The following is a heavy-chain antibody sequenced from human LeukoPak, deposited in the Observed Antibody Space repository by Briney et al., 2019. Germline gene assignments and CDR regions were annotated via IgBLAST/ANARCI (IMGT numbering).Heavy chain of an antibody. V-gene: IGHV1-46*01. J-gene: IGHJ3*02. CDR3: ARDLDYGGNSGTFDI. CDR1: GYTFTSYY. CDR2: ISPSGGST. Sequence: ASVKVSCKASGYTFTSYYMHWVRQAPGQGLEWMGIISPSGGSTSYAQKFQGRVTMTRDTSTSTVYMELSGLRSEDTAVYYCARDLDYGGNSGTFDIWGQGTMVTVSS. D-gene: IGHD4-23*01.